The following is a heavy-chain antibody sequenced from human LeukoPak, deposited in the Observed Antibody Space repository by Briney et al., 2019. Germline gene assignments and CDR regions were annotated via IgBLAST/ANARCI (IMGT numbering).Heavy chain of an antibody. D-gene: IGHD1-1*01. CDR3: ARHPWNSGMDV. Sequence: SDTLSLTCGVSGGSISSSTYYWGWIRQPPGKGLEWIGSIYNSGSTYYNPSLKSRVTISVDTSKNQFSLKLNSVTAADTAVYYCARHPWNSGMDVWGQGTTVTVSS. CDR1: GGSISSSTYY. V-gene: IGHV4-39*01. J-gene: IGHJ6*02. CDR2: IYNSGST.